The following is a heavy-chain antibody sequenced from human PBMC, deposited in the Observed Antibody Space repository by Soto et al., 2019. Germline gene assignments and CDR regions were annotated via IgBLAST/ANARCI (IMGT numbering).Heavy chain of an antibody. V-gene: IGHV4-59*08. CDR2: IYYSGST. D-gene: IGHD6-13*01. J-gene: IGHJ5*02. Sequence: SETLSLTCTVSGGSISSYYWSWIRQPPGKGLEWIGYIYYSGSTNYNPSLKSRVTISVDTSKNQFSLKLSSVTAADTAVYYCARGRLAAAGENLWGQGTLVTVSS. CDR3: ARGRLAAAGENL. CDR1: GGSISSYY.